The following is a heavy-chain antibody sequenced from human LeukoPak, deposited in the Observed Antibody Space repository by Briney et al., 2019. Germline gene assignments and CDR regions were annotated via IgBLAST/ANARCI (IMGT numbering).Heavy chain of an antibody. J-gene: IGHJ4*02. CDR2: ISWNSGSI. CDR3: AKVGVGSGWYGDFDY. V-gene: IGHV3-9*01. D-gene: IGHD6-19*01. Sequence: GGSLRLSCAASGFIFSNYWMTWVRQAPGKGLEWVSGISWNSGSIGYADSVKGRFTISRDNAKNSLYLQMNSLRAEDTALYYCAKVGVGSGWYGDFDYWGQGTLVTVSS. CDR1: GFIFSNYW.